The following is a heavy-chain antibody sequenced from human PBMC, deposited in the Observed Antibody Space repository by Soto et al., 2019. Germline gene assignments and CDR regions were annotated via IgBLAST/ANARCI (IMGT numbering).Heavy chain of an antibody. D-gene: IGHD1-1*01. J-gene: IGHJ5*02. V-gene: IGHV1-3*04. CDR3: ARRYTSAGWFDP. CDR2: INTANGNT. CDR1: GYSFNTYA. Sequence: QVQLVQSGAEVKKPGASVRVSCQASGYSFNTYAIHWVRQAPGQGLEWMGWINTANGNTEYSQKFQGRVTFTRDTSATTAYMDLSSLRSEDTATYYCARRYTSAGWFDPWGQGTLVPVSS.